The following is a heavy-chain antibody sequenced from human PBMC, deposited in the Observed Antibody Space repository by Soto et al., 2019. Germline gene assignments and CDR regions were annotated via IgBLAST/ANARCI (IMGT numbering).Heavy chain of an antibody. J-gene: IGHJ6*03. CDR2: IKQDGSEK. CDR1: GFTFSSYW. Sequence: PGGSLRLSCAASGFTFSSYWMSWVRQAPGKGLEWVANIKQDGSEKYYVDSVKGRFTISRDNAKNSLYLQMNSLRAEDTAVYYCARDQNSVVVVADYGPMYYYYYMDVWGKGTTVTVSS. CDR3: ARDQNSVVVVADYGPMYYYYYMDV. V-gene: IGHV3-7*01. D-gene: IGHD2-15*01.